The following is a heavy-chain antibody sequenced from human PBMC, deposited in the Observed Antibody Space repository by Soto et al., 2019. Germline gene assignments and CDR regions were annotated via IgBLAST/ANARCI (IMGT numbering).Heavy chain of an antibody. CDR1: GYTFTGYY. CDR3: ARGYCSSGSCYWKSGMDV. CDR2: INPNSGGT. V-gene: IGHV1-2*04. Sequence: ASVKVSCKASGYTFTGYYMHWVRQAPGQGLEWMGLINPNSGGTNYAQKFQGWVTMTRDTSISTAYMELSRLRSDDTAVYYCARGYCSSGSCYWKSGMDVWGQGTTVTVSS. D-gene: IGHD2-15*01. J-gene: IGHJ6*02.